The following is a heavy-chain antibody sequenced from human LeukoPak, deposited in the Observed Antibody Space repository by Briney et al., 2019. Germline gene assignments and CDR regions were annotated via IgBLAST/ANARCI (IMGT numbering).Heavy chain of an antibody. J-gene: IGHJ4*02. CDR1: GFTFSSSA. Sequence: GGSLRLSCAASGFTFSSSAMSWVRQVPGKGLEWVAVIWYDGSNKYYADSVKGRFTISRDNSKNTLYLQMNSLRAEYTAVYYCARDGSGWYFDYWGQGTLVTVSS. CDR2: IWYDGSNK. D-gene: IGHD6-19*01. CDR3: ARDGSGWYFDY. V-gene: IGHV3-33*08.